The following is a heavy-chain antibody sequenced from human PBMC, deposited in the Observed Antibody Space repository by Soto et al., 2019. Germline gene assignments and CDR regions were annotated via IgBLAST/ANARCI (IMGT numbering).Heavy chain of an antibody. D-gene: IGHD1-26*01. CDR3: ARVPIVGATWYYYYGMDV. V-gene: IGHV5-10-1*01. CDR2: IDPSDSYT. J-gene: IGHJ6*02. CDR1: GYSFTSYW. Sequence: GESLKISCQGSGYSFTSYWISWVRQMPGKGLEWMGRIDPSDSYTNYSPSFQGHVTISADKSISTAYLQWSSLKASDTAMYYCARVPIVGATWYYYYGMDVWGQGTTVTVSS.